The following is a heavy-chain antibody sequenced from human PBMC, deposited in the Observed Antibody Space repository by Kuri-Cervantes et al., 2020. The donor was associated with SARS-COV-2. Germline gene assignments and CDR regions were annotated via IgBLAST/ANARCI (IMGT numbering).Heavy chain of an antibody. D-gene: IGHD3-3*01. CDR3: ARASGYDFWSGYNYYYYYMDV. V-gene: IGHV3-21*01. CDR2: ISSSSSYI. Sequence: GESLRLSCAASGFTFSSYSMNWVRQAPGKGLEWVSSISSSSSYIYYADSVKGRFTIARDNAKNSLYLQMNNLRAEDTAVYYCARASGYDFWSGYNYYYYYMDVWGKGTTVTVSS. CDR1: GFTFSSYS. J-gene: IGHJ6*03.